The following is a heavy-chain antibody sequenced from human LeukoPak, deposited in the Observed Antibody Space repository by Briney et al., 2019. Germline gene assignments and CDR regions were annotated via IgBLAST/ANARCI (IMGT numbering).Heavy chain of an antibody. Sequence: PSETLSLTCTVSGGSISSYYWSWIRQPAGKGLEWIGRIYTSGSTNYNPSLKSRVTMSVDTSKNQFSLELSSVTAADTAAYYCARDRAMAGTNDAFDIWGQGTMVTVSS. D-gene: IGHD2-8*01. CDR3: ARDRAMAGTNDAFDI. V-gene: IGHV4-4*07. CDR1: GGSISSYY. CDR2: IYTSGST. J-gene: IGHJ3*02.